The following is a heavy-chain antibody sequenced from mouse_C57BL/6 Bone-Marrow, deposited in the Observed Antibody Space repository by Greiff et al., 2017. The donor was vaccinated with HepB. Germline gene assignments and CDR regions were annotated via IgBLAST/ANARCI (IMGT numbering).Heavy chain of an antibody. V-gene: IGHV1-81*01. CDR2: IYPRSGNT. CDR3: ARSPYYGYDAYAMDY. J-gene: IGHJ4*01. D-gene: IGHD2-9*01. Sequence: VQLQQSGAELARPGASVKLSCKASGYTFTSYGISWVKQRTGQGLEWIGEIYPRSGNTYYNEKFKGKATLTADKSSSTAYMELRSLTSEDSAVYFCARSPYYGYDAYAMDYWGQGTSVTVSS. CDR1: GYTFTSYG.